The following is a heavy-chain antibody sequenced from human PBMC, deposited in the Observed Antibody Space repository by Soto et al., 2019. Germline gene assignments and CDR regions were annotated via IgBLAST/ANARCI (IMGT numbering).Heavy chain of an antibody. J-gene: IGHJ4*02. CDR2: IYYSGST. V-gene: IGHV4-59*08. CDR1: GGSISSYY. Sequence: SETLSLTCTVSGGSISSYYWSWIRQPPGKGLEWIGYIYYSGSTNYNPSLKSRVTISVDTSKNQFSLKLSSVTAADTAVYYCARRGYSSGWYYFDYWGQGTLVTVSS. CDR3: ARRGYSSGWYYFDY. D-gene: IGHD6-19*01.